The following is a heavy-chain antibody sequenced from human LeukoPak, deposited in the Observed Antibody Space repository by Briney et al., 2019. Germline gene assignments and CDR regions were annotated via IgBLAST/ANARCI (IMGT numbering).Heavy chain of an antibody. J-gene: IGHJ4*02. CDR1: GFTFSSYG. V-gene: IGHV3-30*18. CDR3: AKALVGFGDYFDY. Sequence: GGSLRLSCAASGFTFSSYGMHWVRQAPGKGLEWEAVISYDGSNKYYADSVKGRFTISRDNSKNTLYLQMNSLRAEDTAVYYCAKALVGFGDYFDYWGQGTLVTVSS. D-gene: IGHD3-10*01. CDR2: ISYDGSNK.